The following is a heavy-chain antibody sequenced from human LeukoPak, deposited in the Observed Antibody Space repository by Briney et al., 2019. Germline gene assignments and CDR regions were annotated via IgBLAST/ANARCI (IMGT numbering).Heavy chain of an antibody. CDR1: GYTFTSYD. V-gene: IGHV1-8*01. CDR3: ARGITYYYDSSGFRYY. J-gene: IGHJ4*02. Sequence: ASVKVSCKASGYTFTSYDINWVRQATGQGLEWMGWMNPNSGNTGYAQNFQGRVTITRNTSTSTAYMELSSLRSEGTAVYYCARGITYYYDSSGFRYYWGQGTLVTVSS. CDR2: MNPNSGNT. D-gene: IGHD3-22*01.